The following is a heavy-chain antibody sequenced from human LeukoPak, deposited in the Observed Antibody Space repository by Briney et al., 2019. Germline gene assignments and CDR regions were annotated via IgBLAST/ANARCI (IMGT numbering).Heavy chain of an antibody. Sequence: PGGSLRLSCAASGFTFDDYAMHWVRHAPGKGLEWVSGISWNSGSIGYADSVKGRFTISRDNAKNSLYLQMNSLRAEDTALYYCAKDISPIVGATDEALDCRGQGTLVTVSS. J-gene: IGHJ4*02. CDR1: GFTFDDYA. V-gene: IGHV3-9*01. CDR3: AKDISPIVGATDEALDC. CDR2: ISWNSGSI. D-gene: IGHD1-26*01.